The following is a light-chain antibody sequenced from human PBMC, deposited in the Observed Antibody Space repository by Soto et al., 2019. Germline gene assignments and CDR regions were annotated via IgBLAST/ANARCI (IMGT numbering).Light chain of an antibody. CDR3: QVWDSSSDHFV. Sequence: SYELIQPPSVSVAPGQTARITCGGDTIGGISVRWYQQKPGQAPVLVVHDDTDRPSGIPERFSGSKYGNTATLTISWVEAGDEADYYCQVWDSSSDHFVFGTGTKVTVL. V-gene: IGLV3-21*02. CDR1: TIGGIS. CDR2: DDT. J-gene: IGLJ1*01.